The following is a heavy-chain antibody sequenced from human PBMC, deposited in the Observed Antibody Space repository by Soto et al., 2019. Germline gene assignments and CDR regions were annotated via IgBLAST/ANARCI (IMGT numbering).Heavy chain of an antibody. CDR3: ARTSCSTVLPHWYFDL. V-gene: IGHV1-18*01. J-gene: IGHJ2*01. Sequence: QVQLVQSGAEVKKPGASVKVSCKASGYNFTSYGISWVRQVPGQGREMMGWISAYNGNTNYAQKLDGIVTMTTDTSTSTAYMELRSLRSDDTAVYYCARTSCSTVLPHWYFDLWGRGTLVTVSS. CDR2: ISAYNGNT. CDR1: GYNFTSYG. D-gene: IGHD4-17*01.